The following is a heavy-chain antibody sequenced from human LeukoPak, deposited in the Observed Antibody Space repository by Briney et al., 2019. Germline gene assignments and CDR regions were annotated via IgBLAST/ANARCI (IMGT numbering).Heavy chain of an antibody. CDR1: GGSISSYY. CDR3: ARGKQGINVNYYYYMDV. Sequence: SETLSLTCTVSGGSISSYYWSWIRQPPGKGLEWIGYIYYSGSTNYNPPLKSRVTISVDTSKNQFSLKLSSVTAADTAVYYCARGKQGINVNYYYYMDVWGKGTTVTVSS. J-gene: IGHJ6*03. CDR2: IYYSGST. D-gene: IGHD3-16*01. V-gene: IGHV4-59*01.